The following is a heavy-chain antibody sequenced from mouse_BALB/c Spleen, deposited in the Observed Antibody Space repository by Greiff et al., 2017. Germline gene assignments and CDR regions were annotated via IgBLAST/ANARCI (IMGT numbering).Heavy chain of an antibody. J-gene: IGHJ2*01. CDR3: ARWGTTVVDFDY. V-gene: IGHV1-9*01. Sequence: VQRVESGAELMKPGASVKISCKATGYTFSSYWIEWVKQRPGHGLEWIGEILPGSGSTNYNEKFKGKATFTADTSSNTAYMQLSSLTSEDSAVYYCARWGTTVVDFDYWGQGTTLTVSS. CDR1: GYTFSSYW. D-gene: IGHD1-1*01. CDR2: ILPGSGST.